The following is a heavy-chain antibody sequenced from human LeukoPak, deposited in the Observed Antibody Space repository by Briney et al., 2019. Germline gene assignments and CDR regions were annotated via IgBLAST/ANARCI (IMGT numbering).Heavy chain of an antibody. CDR1: GGSISSYY. CDR3: ARDTASYYFDY. Sequence: SETLSLTRTVSGGSISSYYWSWIRQPPGKGLEWIGYIYYSGSTNYNPSLKSRVTISVDTSKNQFSLKLSSVTAADTAVYYCARDTASYYFDYWGQGTLVTVSS. V-gene: IGHV4-59*01. CDR2: IYYSGST. J-gene: IGHJ4*02.